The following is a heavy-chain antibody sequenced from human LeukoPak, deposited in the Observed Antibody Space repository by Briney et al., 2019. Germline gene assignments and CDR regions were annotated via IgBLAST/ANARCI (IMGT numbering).Heavy chain of an antibody. D-gene: IGHD1-26*01. CDR3: ARDDGRPGAYYFDY. Sequence: PSETLSLTCTVSGGSISSYYWSWIRQPPGKGLEWIGYIYYSGSTNYNPSLKSRVTISVDTSKNQFSLKLSSVTAADTAVYYCARDDGRPGAYYFDYWGQGTLVTVSS. CDR2: IYYSGST. CDR1: GGSISSYY. J-gene: IGHJ4*02. V-gene: IGHV4-59*12.